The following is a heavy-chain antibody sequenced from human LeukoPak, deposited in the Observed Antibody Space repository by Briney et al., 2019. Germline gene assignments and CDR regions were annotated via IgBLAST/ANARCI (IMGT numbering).Heavy chain of an antibody. CDR2: DT. CDR3: ARFPPLIAAAGDYYYYGMDV. V-gene: IGHV5-51*01. D-gene: IGHD6-13*01. Sequence: DTRYSPSFQGQVTISADKSIGTAYLQWSSLKASDTAMYYCARFPPLIAAAGDYYYYGMDVWGQGTTVTVSS. J-gene: IGHJ6*02.